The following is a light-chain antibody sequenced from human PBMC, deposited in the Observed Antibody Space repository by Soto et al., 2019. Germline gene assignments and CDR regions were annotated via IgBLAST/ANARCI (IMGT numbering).Light chain of an antibody. CDR2: DVT. CDR1: SGDVGTYNY. J-gene: IGLJ2*01. CDR3: SSYTSSSTVV. V-gene: IGLV2-14*01. Sequence: QSALTQHASVSGSPGQSITISCTGTSGDVGTYNYVSWYQQLPGKAPKLMIYDVTNRPSGVSNRFSGSKSGNTASLTISGLQAEDEADYYCSSYTSSSTVVFGGGTKLTVL.